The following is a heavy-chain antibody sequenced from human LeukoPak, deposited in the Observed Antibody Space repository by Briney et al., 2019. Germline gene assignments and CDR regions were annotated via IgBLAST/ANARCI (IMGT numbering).Heavy chain of an antibody. CDR2: ISSSSSTI. D-gene: IGHD6-13*01. CDR1: GFTFRSYS. J-gene: IGHJ4*02. CDR3: ARVVVAAAGWGDFDY. Sequence: PGGSLRLSCAASGFTFRSYSMNWLRQAPGKGLEWVSYISSSSSTIYYADSVKGRFTISRDNAKNSLYLQMNSLRAEDTAVYYCARVVVAAAGWGDFDYWGQGTLVTVSS. V-gene: IGHV3-48*01.